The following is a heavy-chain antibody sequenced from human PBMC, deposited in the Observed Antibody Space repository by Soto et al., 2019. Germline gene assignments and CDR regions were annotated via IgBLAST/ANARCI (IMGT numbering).Heavy chain of an antibody. CDR2: IIPIFGTA. D-gene: IGHD2-8*01. CDR3: ARCLRYCTNGVCYFDAFDI. CDR1: GGTFSSYA. J-gene: IGHJ3*02. Sequence: SVKVSCKASGGTFSSYAISWVRQAPGQGLEWMGGIIPIFGTANYAQKFQGRVTITADESTSTAHMELSSLRSEDTAVYYCARCLRYCTNGVCYFDAFDIWGQGTMVTVSS. V-gene: IGHV1-69*13.